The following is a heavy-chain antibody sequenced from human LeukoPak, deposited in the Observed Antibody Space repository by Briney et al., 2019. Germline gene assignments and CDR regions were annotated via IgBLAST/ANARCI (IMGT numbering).Heavy chain of an antibody. CDR2: ISSSGSTI. CDR3: ARDPQNRDGYNFDY. Sequence: GGSLRLSCAASEFTFSDYYMTWIRQAPGKGLEWVSYISSSGSTIYYADSVKGRFTISRDNAKNSLYLQMNSLRAEDTAVYYCARDPQNRDGYNFDYWGQGTLVTVSS. D-gene: IGHD5-24*01. J-gene: IGHJ4*02. V-gene: IGHV3-11*01. CDR1: EFTFSDYY.